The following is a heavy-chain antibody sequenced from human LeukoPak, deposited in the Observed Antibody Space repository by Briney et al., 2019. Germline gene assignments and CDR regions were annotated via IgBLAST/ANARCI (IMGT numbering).Heavy chain of an antibody. CDR3: AELGITMIGGV. V-gene: IGHV3-30*04. D-gene: IGHD3-10*02. J-gene: IGHJ6*04. CDR1: GFTFSSYA. CDR2: ISYDGGYK. Sequence: PGRSLRLFCSASGFTFSSYAMPWVRQAPGKGLEWVAVISYDGGYKYYADSVKGRFTISGDNSKNTLSLQMNSLRAEDTAVYYCAELGITMIGGVWGKGTTVTISS.